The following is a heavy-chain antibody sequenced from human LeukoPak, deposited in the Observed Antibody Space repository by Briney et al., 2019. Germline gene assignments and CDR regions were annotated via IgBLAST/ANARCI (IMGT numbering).Heavy chain of an antibody. CDR1: GFTFSSYG. D-gene: IGHD5-18*01. CDR2: ISYDGSNK. J-gene: IGHJ4*02. Sequence: GGSLRLSCAASGFTFSSYGMHWVRQAPGKGLEWVAVISYDGSNKYYADSVKGRFTISRDNSKNTLYLQMNSLRAEDTAVYYCAKDKGHSYAHFFGGFDYWGQGTLVTVSS. CDR3: AKDKGHSYAHFFGGFDY. V-gene: IGHV3-30*18.